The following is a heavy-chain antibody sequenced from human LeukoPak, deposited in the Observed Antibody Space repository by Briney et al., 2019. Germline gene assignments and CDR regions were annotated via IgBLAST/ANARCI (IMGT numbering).Heavy chain of an antibody. CDR2: INPSGGST. D-gene: IGHD3-10*01. J-gene: IGHJ6*03. V-gene: IGHV1-46*01. CDR1: GYTFTSYY. Sequence: ASVKVSCKASGYTFTSYYMHWVRQAPGQGLEWMGIINPSGGSTSYAQKFQGRVTMTRDMSTSTVYMELSSLRSEDTAVYYCARNLGEFYYYYYYMDVWGKGTTVTVSS. CDR3: ARNLGEFYYYYYYMDV.